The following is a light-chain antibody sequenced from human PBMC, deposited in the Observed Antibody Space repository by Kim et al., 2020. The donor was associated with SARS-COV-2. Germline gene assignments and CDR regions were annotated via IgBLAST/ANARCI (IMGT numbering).Light chain of an antibody. V-gene: IGKV1-39*01. CDR3: QQSYSVPYT. J-gene: IGKJ2*01. Sequence: SRGDRVTITCRASQSISTFLNWYQQKPGKAPKYLIYTASNLQGGVPSRFSGSGSGTDFTLSISSLQPEDFATYYCQQSYSVPYTFGQGTKLEI. CDR1: QSISTF. CDR2: TAS.